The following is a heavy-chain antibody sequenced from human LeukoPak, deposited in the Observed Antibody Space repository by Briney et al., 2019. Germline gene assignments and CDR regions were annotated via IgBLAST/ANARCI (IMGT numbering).Heavy chain of an antibody. CDR3: ATDAPRNYYDSSGYYPGFDY. CDR1: GYTLTELS. CDR2: FDPEDGET. V-gene: IGHV1-24*01. D-gene: IGHD3-22*01. Sequence: VASVKVSCKVSGYTLTELSMHWVRRAPGKGLEWMGGFDPEDGETIYAQKFQGRVTMTEDTSTDTAYMELSSLRSEDTAVYYCATDAPRNYYDSSGYYPGFDYWGQGTLVTVSS. J-gene: IGHJ4*02.